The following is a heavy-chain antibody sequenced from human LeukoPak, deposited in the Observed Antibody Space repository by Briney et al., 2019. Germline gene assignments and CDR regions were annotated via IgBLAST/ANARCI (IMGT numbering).Heavy chain of an antibody. CDR3: GRAHRSSGFGVDY. CDR2: IKQDGSEK. Sequence: GGSLRLSCAASGFTFSSYWMSWVRQAQGKGLKWVANIKQDGSEKQYVDSVKGRFTISRDNAKNSLYLQMNSLRAEDTAVYYCGRAHRSSGFGVDYWGQGTLVTVSS. CDR1: GFTFSSYW. J-gene: IGHJ4*02. V-gene: IGHV3-7*01. D-gene: IGHD6-6*01.